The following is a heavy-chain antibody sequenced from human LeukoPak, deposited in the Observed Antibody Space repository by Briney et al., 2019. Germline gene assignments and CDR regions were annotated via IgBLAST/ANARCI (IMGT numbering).Heavy chain of an antibody. J-gene: IGHJ5*02. CDR3: AKGPNIAAADWFDP. D-gene: IGHD6-13*01. Sequence: GSLRLSCAASGFTFSSYWMSWVRQAPGKGLEWVANIKQDGSEKYYVDSVKGRFTISRDNSKNTLYLQMNSLRAEDTAVYYCAKGPNIAAADWFDPWGQGTLVTVSS. V-gene: IGHV3-7*03. CDR1: GFTFSSYW. CDR2: IKQDGSEK.